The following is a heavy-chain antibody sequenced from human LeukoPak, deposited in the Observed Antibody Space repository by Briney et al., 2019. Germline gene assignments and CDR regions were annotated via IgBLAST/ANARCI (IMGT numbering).Heavy chain of an antibody. CDR3: ARGPNSNWSGLDF. CDR2: ISPTGSTT. J-gene: IGHJ4*02. D-gene: IGHD6-6*01. CDR1: GFSFSGHW. V-gene: IGHV3-74*01. Sequence: QPGGSLRLSCTASGFSFSGHWMHWARQLPGKGLVWVSRISPTGSTTSYADSVKGRFTVSRDNAKNALYLQVNNLRAEDTAVYYCARGPNSNWSGLDFWGQGTLLTVSS.